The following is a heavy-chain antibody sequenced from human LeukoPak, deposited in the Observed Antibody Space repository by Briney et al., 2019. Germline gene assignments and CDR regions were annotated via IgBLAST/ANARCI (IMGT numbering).Heavy chain of an antibody. D-gene: IGHD3-22*01. V-gene: IGHV1-18*01. Sequence: GASVKASCKASGYTFTSYGISWVRQAPGQGLEWMGWISAYNGNTNYAQKLQGRVTMTTDTSTSTAYMELRSLRSDDTAVYYCARDHTYYYDSSGYPLVYFQHWGQGTLVTVSS. J-gene: IGHJ1*01. CDR2: ISAYNGNT. CDR3: ARDHTYYYDSSGYPLVYFQH. CDR1: GYTFTSYG.